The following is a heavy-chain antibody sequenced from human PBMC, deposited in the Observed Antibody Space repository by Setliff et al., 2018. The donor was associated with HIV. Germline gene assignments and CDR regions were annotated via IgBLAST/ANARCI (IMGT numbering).Heavy chain of an antibody. J-gene: IGHJ4*02. D-gene: IGHD2-15*01. CDR1: GFSLSTSGVG. CDR2: IYWDDDK. CDR3: AHSEDREYYFDY. V-gene: IGHV2-5*02. Sequence: SGPTLVNPTQTLTLTCTFSGFSLSTSGVGVGWIRQPPGKALEWLALIYWDDDKRYRPSLKTRLTITKDASKHQVVLTMTNMDPVDTATYDCAHSEDREYYFDYWGQGTLVTVSS.